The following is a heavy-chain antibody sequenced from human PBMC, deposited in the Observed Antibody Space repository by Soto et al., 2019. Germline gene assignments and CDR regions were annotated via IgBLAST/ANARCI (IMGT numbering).Heavy chain of an antibody. CDR3: ARKRVAAAGAYYFDY. Sequence: SETLSLTCTVSGGSISSYYWSWIRQPPGKGLEWIGYIYYSGSTNYNPSLKSRVTISVDTSKNQFSLKLSSVTAADTAVYYCARKRVAAAGAYYFDYWGQGTLVTVSS. V-gene: IGHV4-59*08. J-gene: IGHJ4*02. CDR2: IYYSGST. D-gene: IGHD6-13*01. CDR1: GGSISSYY.